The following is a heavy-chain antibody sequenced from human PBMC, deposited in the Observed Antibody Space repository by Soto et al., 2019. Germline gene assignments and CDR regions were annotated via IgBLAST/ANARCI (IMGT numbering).Heavy chain of an antibody. J-gene: IGHJ3*02. CDR2: ISDSGGST. CDR1: GFTFAGYA. D-gene: IGHD1-26*01. V-gene: IGHV3-23*01. Sequence: GGSLRLSCAASGFTFAGYAMSWVRQAPGKGLEWVSAISDSGGSTYYADSVKGRFTISRDNSKNTLYLQMNSLRAEDTAVYYCASPFPRSGSYWKGGDAFDIWGQGTMVTVSS. CDR3: ASPFPRSGSYWKGGDAFDI.